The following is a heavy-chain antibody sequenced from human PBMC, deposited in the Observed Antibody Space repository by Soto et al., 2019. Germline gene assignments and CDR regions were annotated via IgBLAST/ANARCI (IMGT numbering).Heavy chain of an antibody. CDR2: ISGSGGST. Sequence: EVQLLESGGGLVQPGGSLRLSCAASGFTFSSYAMSWVRQAPGKGLEWVSAISGSGGSTYYADSVKGRFTISRDNSKNLLYRQVTSVRAEDMVVYYCAKDCFDRLWFGSNWFDPWGEGTLVSVSS. D-gene: IGHD3-10*01. CDR1: GFTFSSYA. J-gene: IGHJ5*02. CDR3: AKDCFDRLWFGSNWFDP. V-gene: IGHV3-23*01.